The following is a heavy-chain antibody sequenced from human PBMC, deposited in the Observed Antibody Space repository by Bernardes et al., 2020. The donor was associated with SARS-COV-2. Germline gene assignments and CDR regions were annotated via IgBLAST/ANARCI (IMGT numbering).Heavy chain of an antibody. V-gene: IGHV3-33*01. CDR1: GFTFSSYG. J-gene: IGHJ6*02. Sequence: GGSLRLSCAASGFTFSSYGMHWVRQAPGKGLEWVAVIWYDGSNKYYADSVKGRFTISRDNSKNTLYLQMNSLRAEDTAVYYCAGNQPEGYYYYYYGMDVWGQGTTVTVSS. CDR2: IWYDGSNK. CDR3: AGNQPEGYYYYYYGMDV.